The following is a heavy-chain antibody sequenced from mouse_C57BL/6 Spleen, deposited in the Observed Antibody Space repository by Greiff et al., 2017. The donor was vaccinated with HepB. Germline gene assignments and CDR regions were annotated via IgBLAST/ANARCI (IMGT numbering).Heavy chain of an antibody. CDR3: AIYDGCYDAMDY. D-gene: IGHD2-2*01. CDR1: GYSITSGYY. V-gene: IGHV3-6*01. CDR2: IRYDGSN. Sequence: EVQLVESGPGLVKPSQSLSLTCYVSGYSITSGYYWNWIQQFPGNKLEWMGYIRYDGSNNYNQSLKNRISITLDTSKNQSYLKLNTVTTEDTAAYYCAIYDGCYDAMDYWGQGTPVTVSA. J-gene: IGHJ4*01.